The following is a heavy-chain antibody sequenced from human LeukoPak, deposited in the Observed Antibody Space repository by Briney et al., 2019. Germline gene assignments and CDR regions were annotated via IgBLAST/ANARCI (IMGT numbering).Heavy chain of an antibody. CDR3: TREIPSWVFDY. Sequence: AASVKVSCKTSGYTFTSYFLHWLRQAPGRGLEWMGLINPRDGVTTYQQKFQGRVTMTRDTSTTTVYMELSSLTSEDTAMYYCTREIPSWVFDYWGQGTLVTVSS. CDR2: INPRDGVT. CDR1: GYTFTSYF. J-gene: IGHJ4*02. D-gene: IGHD3-16*01. V-gene: IGHV1-46*01.